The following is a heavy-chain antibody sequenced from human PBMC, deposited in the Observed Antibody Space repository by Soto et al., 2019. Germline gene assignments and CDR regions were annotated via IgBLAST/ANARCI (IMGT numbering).Heavy chain of an antibody. D-gene: IGHD3-10*01. V-gene: IGHV4-4*02. CDR3: ARVWITMVRGVKKDWFAP. Sequence: SETLSLSCAVSGGSISSSNWWSWVRQPPGEGLEWIGEIYHSGGTNYNPSLKSRVTISVDKSKNQFSLKLSSVTAADTAVYYCARVWITMVRGVKKDWFAPWGQGTLVTVSS. J-gene: IGHJ5*02. CDR1: GGSISSSNW. CDR2: IYHSGGT.